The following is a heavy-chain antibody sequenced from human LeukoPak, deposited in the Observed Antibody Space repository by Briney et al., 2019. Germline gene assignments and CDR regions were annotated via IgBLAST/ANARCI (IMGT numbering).Heavy chain of an antibody. CDR1: DGSFSGFY. CDR2: INHSGST. CDR3: ARSPAAAVKSRIDY. Sequence: SETLSLTCAVYDGSFSGFYWSWIRQPPGKGLEWIGEINHSGSTNYNPSLKSRVTISVDTSKNQFSLKLSSVTAADTAVYYCARSPAAAVKSRIDYWGQGTLVTVSS. V-gene: IGHV4-34*01. D-gene: IGHD6-25*01. J-gene: IGHJ4*02.